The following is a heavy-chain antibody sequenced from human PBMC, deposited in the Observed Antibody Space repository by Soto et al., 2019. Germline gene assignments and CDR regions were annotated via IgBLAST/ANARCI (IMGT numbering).Heavy chain of an antibody. Sequence: GGSLRLSCAASGFTFSSYWMHWVRQAPGKGLVWVSRINSDGSSTSYADSVKGRFAISRDNPKNSLYLQMNSLRADDTAVYYCARDPLSYGDYAQTYWYFDLWGRGTRVTVSS. CDR3: ARDPLSYGDYAQTYWYFDL. V-gene: IGHV3-74*01. CDR1: GFTFSSYW. J-gene: IGHJ2*01. D-gene: IGHD4-17*01. CDR2: INSDGSST.